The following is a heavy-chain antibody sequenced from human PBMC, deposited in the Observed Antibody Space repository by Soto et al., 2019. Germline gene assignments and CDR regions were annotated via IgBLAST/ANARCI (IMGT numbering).Heavy chain of an antibody. CDR3: AKDLEDIVLVPAASRFYFYGMDV. CDR2: ISFDGSNK. Sequence: GFPRLSLSAPWFTFRWYCMPWVRQAPSKGLEGGAVISFDGSNKYYADSVKGRFTISRDNSKNTLYLQMNSLRAEDTAVYYCAKDLEDIVLVPAASRFYFYGMDVWGQGTTVTVSS. J-gene: IGHJ6*02. CDR1: WFTFRWYC. D-gene: IGHD2-2*01. V-gene: IGHV3-30*18.